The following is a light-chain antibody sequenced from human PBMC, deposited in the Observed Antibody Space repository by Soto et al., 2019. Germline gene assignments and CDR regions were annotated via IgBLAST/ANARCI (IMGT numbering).Light chain of an antibody. J-gene: IGKJ2*01. CDR1: QSVSSY. CDR2: DAS. Sequence: EIVLTQSPATLSLAPEERATLSCRASQSVSSYLAWYQQKPGQAPRLLIYDASNRATGIPARFSGSGSGTDFTLTISSLEPEDFAVYYCQQRINWPPMYTFGQGTKLEIK. CDR3: QQRINWPPMYT. V-gene: IGKV3-11*01.